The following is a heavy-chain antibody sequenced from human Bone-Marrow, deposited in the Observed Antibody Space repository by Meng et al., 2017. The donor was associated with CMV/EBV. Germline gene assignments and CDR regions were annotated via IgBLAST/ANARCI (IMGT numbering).Heavy chain of an antibody. D-gene: IGHD3-3*01. CDR3: ARHFDGAGFLEWYFNY. Sequence: GESLKISCKGSGYSFTRYWIGWVRQMPGKGLEWVGIIYPGDSETKYSPSFEGQVTISVDKSIDTAYLQWSSLKASDTAIYYCARHFDGAGFLEWYFNYWGQGTLVTVSS. V-gene: IGHV5-51*01. CDR2: IYPGDSET. CDR1: GYSFTRYW. J-gene: IGHJ4*02.